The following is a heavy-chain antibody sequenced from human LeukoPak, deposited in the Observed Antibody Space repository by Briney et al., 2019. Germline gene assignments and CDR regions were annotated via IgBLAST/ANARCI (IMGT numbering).Heavy chain of an antibody. CDR2: IRSKAYGGTT. V-gene: IGHV3-49*03. CDR1: GFTFGDYA. J-gene: IGHJ4*02. Sequence: GGSLRPSCTASGFTFGDYAMSWFRQAPGKGLEWVGFIRSKAYGGTTEYAASVKGRFTISRDDSKSIAYLQMNSLKTEDTAVYYCTRVGLLWFGEYLDFDYWGQGTLVTVSS. D-gene: IGHD3-10*01. CDR3: TRVGLLWFGEYLDFDY.